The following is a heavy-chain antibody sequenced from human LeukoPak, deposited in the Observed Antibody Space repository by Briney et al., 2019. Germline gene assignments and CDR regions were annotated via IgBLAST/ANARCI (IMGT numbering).Heavy chain of an antibody. CDR1: GGSLSGYY. D-gene: IGHD1-14*01. J-gene: IGHJ6*04. CDR2: IYHSGST. V-gene: IGHV4-34*01. CDR3: ARGLPRRDRTKYYYYSMDV. Sequence: SETLSLTRAVYGGSLSGYYWSWIRPPPGKGREWVGEIYHSGSTNYNPSLKSRVAIPVDTSKNQFSLKLSTVTAADTPVYYCARGLPRRDRTKYYYYSMDVWGKGTTVTVSS.